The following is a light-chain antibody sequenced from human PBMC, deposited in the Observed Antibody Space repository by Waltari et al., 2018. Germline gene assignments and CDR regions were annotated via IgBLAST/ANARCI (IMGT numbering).Light chain of an antibody. J-gene: IGLJ2*01. CDR3: ATWDDRLTGVV. CDR2: SST. V-gene: IGLV1-44*01. CDR1: NSNIGSNV. Sequence: QSALTQPPSASGTPGQTVTIFCSGGNSNIGSNVVNWYQQVPGTAPKLLIYSSTYRPSGVRDRFSGSKSGTSASLAISGLQSDDEGDYYCATWDDRLTGVVFGGGTKVTVL.